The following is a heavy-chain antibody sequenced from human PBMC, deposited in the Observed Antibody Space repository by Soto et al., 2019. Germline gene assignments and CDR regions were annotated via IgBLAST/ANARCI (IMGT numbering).Heavy chain of an antibody. CDR3: ASDDGPGTTAWHFDL. V-gene: IGHV1-18*03. CDR2: ISTFSGNT. Sequence: QVQLVQSGAEVKKPGASVKVFCKASGYTFTNYGISWVRQAPGQGLEWMGWISTFSGNTNYAQKLQGRVTMTTDTSTSTAYMTTTSLRSDDISVYYCASDDGPGTTAWHFDLWGRSTLVTVSS. D-gene: IGHD3-10*01. CDR1: GYTFTNYG. J-gene: IGHJ2*01.